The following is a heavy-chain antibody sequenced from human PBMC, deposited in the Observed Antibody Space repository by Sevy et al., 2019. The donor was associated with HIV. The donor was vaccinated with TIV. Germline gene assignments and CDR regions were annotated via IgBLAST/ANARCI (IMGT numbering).Heavy chain of an antibody. V-gene: IGHV3-7*04. J-gene: IGHJ4*02. CDR3: VRAIQSEGSF. CDR2: IKEDDTVK. D-gene: IGHD2-2*02. Sequence: GGSLRLSCAASGFSLETYWMNWVRQAPGKPLVWVANIKEDDTVKYYVDSVKGRFTIFRDNGRNLVYLVMNNLRVEDTALYYCVRAIQSEGSFWGQGTLVTVSS. CDR1: GFSLETYW.